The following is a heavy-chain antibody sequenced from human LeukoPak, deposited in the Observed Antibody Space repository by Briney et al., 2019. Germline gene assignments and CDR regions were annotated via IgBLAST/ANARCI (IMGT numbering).Heavy chain of an antibody. Sequence: GGSLRLSCAASGFTFTYAWMTWVRQAPGKGLEGVGRIKSNPDGGTADYAAPVKGRFTVSRDDSRNTLYLQMNNLEIDDTAVYCSSTAVNGSYFDWGQGTLVIVSS. D-gene: IGHD1-26*01. J-gene: IGHJ1*01. V-gene: IGHV3-15*01. CDR2: IKSNPDGGTA. CDR1: GFTFTYAW. CDR3: STAVNGSYFD.